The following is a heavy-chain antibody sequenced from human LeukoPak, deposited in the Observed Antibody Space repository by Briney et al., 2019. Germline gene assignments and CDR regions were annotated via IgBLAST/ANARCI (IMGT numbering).Heavy chain of an antibody. V-gene: IGHV1-46*01. Sequence: ASVKVSCKASGYTFTSYYMHWVRQAPGQGLEWMGIINPSGGSTSYAQKFQGRVTMTRDTSTSAVYMELSSLRSEDTAVYYCARDYYGSRREGDAFDIWGQGTMVTVSS. CDR3: ARDYYGSRREGDAFDI. D-gene: IGHD3-10*01. CDR2: INPSGGST. CDR1: GYTFTSYY. J-gene: IGHJ3*02.